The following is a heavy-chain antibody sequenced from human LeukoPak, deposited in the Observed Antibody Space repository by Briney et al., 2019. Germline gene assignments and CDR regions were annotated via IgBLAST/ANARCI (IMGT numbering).Heavy chain of an antibody. CDR2: INSDGSST. V-gene: IGHV3-74*01. CDR3: ARAGPTGGMDV. J-gene: IGHJ6*02. D-gene: IGHD1-14*01. Sequence: AGGSLRLSCAASGFTLSSYWMHWVRHAPGKGLVWVSRINSDGSSTSYADSVKGRFTISRDNAKNTLYLQMNSLRAEDTAVYYCARAGPTGGMDVWGQGTTVTVSS. CDR1: GFTLSSYW.